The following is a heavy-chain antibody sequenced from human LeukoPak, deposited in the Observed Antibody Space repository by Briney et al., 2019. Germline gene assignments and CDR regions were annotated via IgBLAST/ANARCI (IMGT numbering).Heavy chain of an antibody. CDR1: GGSISSGDYY. CDR3: ARGGGIYYDSSGYPSWDY. D-gene: IGHD3-22*01. Sequence: SRTLSLTCTVSGGSISSGDYYWSWIRQPPGKGLEWIGYIYYSGSTYYNPSLKSRVTISVDTSKNQFSLKLSSVTAADTAVYYCARGGGIYYDSSGYPSWDYWGQGTLVTVSS. V-gene: IGHV4-30-4*01. CDR2: IYYSGST. J-gene: IGHJ4*02.